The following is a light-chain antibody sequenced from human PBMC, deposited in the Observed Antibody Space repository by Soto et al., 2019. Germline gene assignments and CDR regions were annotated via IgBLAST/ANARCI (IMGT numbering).Light chain of an antibody. V-gene: IGLV2-18*01. J-gene: IGLJ1*01. CDR3: SLYTSENTYV. CDR2: EAS. Sequence: QSVLTQPRSVSGSPGQSVTISCTGTSSDVGVYNYVSWYQQYPGKAPKLIVYEASNRPSGVPDRFSGSKSGNTASLTISGLQAADEADYYCSLYTSENTYVFGTGTKVNVL. CDR1: SSDVGVYNY.